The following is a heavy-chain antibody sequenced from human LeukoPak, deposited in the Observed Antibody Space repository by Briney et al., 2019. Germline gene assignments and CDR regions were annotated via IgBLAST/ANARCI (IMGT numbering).Heavy chain of an antibody. V-gene: IGHV3-33*08. CDR1: GFTFSNYY. CDR3: ARVHDYHIDY. CDR2: IWYDGSNK. D-gene: IGHD4-11*01. Sequence: GGSLRLSCAASGFTFSNYYMSWVRQAPGKGLEWVAVIWYDGSNKYYADSVKGRFTISRDNSKNTLYLQMNSLRAEDTAVYYCARVHDYHIDYWGQGTLVTVSS. J-gene: IGHJ4*02.